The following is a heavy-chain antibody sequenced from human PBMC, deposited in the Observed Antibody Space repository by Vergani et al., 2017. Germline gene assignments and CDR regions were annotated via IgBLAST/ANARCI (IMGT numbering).Heavy chain of an antibody. V-gene: IGHV3-21*01. CDR1: GFTFSSYC. J-gene: IGHJ4*02. D-gene: IGHD3-10*01. CDR2: ISSSSSYI. CDR3: ARVGWFGEFGSNYFDY. Sequence: EVQLVESGGGLVKPGGSLRLSCAASGFTFSSYCMNWVRQAPGKGLEWVSSISSSSSYIYYADSVKGRFTISRDNAKNSLYLQMNSLRAEDTAVYYCARVGWFGEFGSNYFDYWGQGTLVTVSS.